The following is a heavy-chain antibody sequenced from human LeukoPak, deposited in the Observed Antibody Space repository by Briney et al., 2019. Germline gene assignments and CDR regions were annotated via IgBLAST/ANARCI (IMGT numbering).Heavy chain of an antibody. CDR3: ARDVNWGFDH. V-gene: IGHV3-48*02. CDR2: ITSGTNII. CDR1: GFSFSSYS. J-gene: IGHJ4*02. Sequence: GGSLRLFCAASGFSFSSYSMGWVRQAPGKGLEWISYITSGTNIINYVDSVKGRFTISRDNARNSLSLQMNSLRDDDTAVYYCARDVNWGFDHWGQGTVVTVSS. D-gene: IGHD7-27*01.